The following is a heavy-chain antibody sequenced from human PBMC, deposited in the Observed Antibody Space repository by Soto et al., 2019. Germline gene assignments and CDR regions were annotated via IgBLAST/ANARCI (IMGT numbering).Heavy chain of an antibody. CDR3: ARVRAAVGATGGAFDI. CDR1: GFTFSSYW. J-gene: IGHJ3*02. V-gene: IGHV3-7*01. D-gene: IGHD1-26*01. CDR2: IKQDGSEK. Sequence: GGSLRLSCAASGFTFSSYWMSWVRQAPGKGLEWVANIKQDGSEKYYVDSVKGRFTISRDNAKNSLYLQMNSLRAEDTAVDYCARVRAAVGATGGAFDIWGQGTMVTVSS.